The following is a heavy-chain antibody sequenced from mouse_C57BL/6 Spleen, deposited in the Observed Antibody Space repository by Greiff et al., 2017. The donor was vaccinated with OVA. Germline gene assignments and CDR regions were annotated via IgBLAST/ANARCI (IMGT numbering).Heavy chain of an antibody. CDR3: ASHYYGSSYPYAMYY. CDR1: GFNIKDYY. CDR2: FDPADGEP. Sequence: VQLQQSGAELVKPGASVKLSCTASGFNIKDYYMHWVKQRTEQGLAWIGRFDPADGEPTFAPKFQGKATITADTSSTTAYLQLSSLTSEDTAVYYCASHYYGSSYPYAMYYWGQGTSVTVSS. J-gene: IGHJ4*01. V-gene: IGHV14-2*01. D-gene: IGHD1-1*01.